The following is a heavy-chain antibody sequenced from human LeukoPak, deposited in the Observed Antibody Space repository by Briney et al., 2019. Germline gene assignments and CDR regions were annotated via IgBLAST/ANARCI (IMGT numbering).Heavy chain of an antibody. D-gene: IGHD3-9*01. CDR3: ARGARGYDILTGYSRYYFDY. Sequence: ASVKVSCKASGYTFTGFYMHWVRQAPGQGLEWMGWINPNSGGTNYPQKFQGWVTMTRDTSISTAYMELSRLRSDDTAVYYCARGARGYDILTGYSRYYFDYWGQGTLVTVSS. CDR2: INPNSGGT. V-gene: IGHV1-2*04. J-gene: IGHJ4*02. CDR1: GYTFTGFY.